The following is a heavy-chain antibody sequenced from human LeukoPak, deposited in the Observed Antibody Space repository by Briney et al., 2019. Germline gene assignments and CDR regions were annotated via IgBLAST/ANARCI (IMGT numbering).Heavy chain of an antibody. Sequence: GGSLRLSCEASQFTFSRFATSWIRQAPGTGLEWVSTLSGSGTATYYADSVKGRFTTSRDNSKDTLYLQMDNLRADDTAVYYCAKHLGSHSFLFYYMDVWGTGTSVIVSS. V-gene: IGHV3-23*01. J-gene: IGHJ6*03. CDR2: LSGSGTAT. D-gene: IGHD2-21*01. CDR1: QFTFSRFA. CDR3: AKHLGSHSFLFYYMDV.